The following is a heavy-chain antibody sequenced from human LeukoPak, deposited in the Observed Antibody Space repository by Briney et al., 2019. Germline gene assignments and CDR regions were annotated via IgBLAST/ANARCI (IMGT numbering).Heavy chain of an antibody. V-gene: IGHV4-59*01. CDR2: IYYSGST. Sequence: PSETLSLTCTVSGGSISSYYWSWIRQPPGKGLEWIGYIYYSGSTNYNPSLKSRVTISVDTSKNQFSLKLSSVTAADTAVYYCARAHYYDSMNGMDVWGQGTTVTVSS. CDR3: ARAHYYDSMNGMDV. CDR1: GGSISSYY. D-gene: IGHD3-22*01. J-gene: IGHJ6*02.